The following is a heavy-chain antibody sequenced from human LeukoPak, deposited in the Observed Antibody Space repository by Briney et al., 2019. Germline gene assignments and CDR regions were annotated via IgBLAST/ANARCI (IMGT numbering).Heavy chain of an antibody. Sequence: GGSLRLSCAASGFTFSSYSMNWVRQAPGKGLEWVSSIGSSSNSIYYTDSVKGRFTISRNNAKNSLYLQMNSLRAEDTAGYYCARELPTEAFDYWGQGTLVTVSS. V-gene: IGHV3-21*01. CDR3: ARELPTEAFDY. J-gene: IGHJ4*02. D-gene: IGHD1-26*01. CDR1: GFTFSSYS. CDR2: IGSSSNSI.